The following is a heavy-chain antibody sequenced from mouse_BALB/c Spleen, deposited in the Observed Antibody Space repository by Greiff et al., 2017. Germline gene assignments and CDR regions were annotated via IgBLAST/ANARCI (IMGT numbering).Heavy chain of an antibody. Sequence: VMLVESGPGLVQPSQSLSITCTVSGFSLTSYGVHWVRQSPGKGLEWLGVIWSGGSTDYNAAFISRLSISKDNSKSQVFFKMNSLQANDTAIYYCARNDRYDYDEGLAYWGQGTLVTVAA. J-gene: IGHJ3*01. CDR2: IWSGGST. D-gene: IGHD2-4*01. CDR3: ARNDRYDYDEGLAY. CDR1: GFSLTSYG. V-gene: IGHV2-2*02.